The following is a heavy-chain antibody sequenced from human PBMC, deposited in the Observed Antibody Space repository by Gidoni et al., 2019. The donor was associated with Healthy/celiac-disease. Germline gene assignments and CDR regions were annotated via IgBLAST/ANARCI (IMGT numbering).Heavy chain of an antibody. V-gene: IGHV3-49*03. J-gene: IGHJ4*02. CDR1: GFTFGDYA. CDR3: TQSNWGFPWVPLL. D-gene: IGHD7-27*01. CDR2: IRSKAYGGTT. Sequence: EVQLVESGGGLVQPGRSLRLSCTASGFTFGDYAMSWFRQAPGKGLEWVGFIRSKAYGGTTEYAASVKGRFTISRDDSKSIAYLQMNSLKTEDTAVYYCTQSNWGFPWVPLLWGQGTLVTVSS.